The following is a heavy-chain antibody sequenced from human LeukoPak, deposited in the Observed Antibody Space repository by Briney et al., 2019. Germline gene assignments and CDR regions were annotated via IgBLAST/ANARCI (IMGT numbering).Heavy chain of an antibody. CDR3: ARLSVAGYYFDY. Sequence: ASVKVSCKASGYTFTSNYIHRVRQAPGQGLEWMGMIYPRDGSTSYAQKFQGRVTVTRDTSTSTVYTELSSLRSEDTAVYYCARLSVAGYYFDYWGQGTLVTVSS. CDR1: GYTFTSNY. D-gene: IGHD6-19*01. J-gene: IGHJ4*02. CDR2: IYPRDGST. V-gene: IGHV1-46*01.